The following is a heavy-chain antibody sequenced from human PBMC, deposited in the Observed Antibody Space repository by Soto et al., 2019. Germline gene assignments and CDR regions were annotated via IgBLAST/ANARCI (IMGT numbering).Heavy chain of an antibody. CDR2: TRNKANSYTT. CDR1: GFTFSDHY. CDR3: ARVRWGTVFDY. Sequence: EVQLVESGGGLVQPGGSLRLSCAASGFTFSDHYMDWVRQAPGKGLEWVGRTRNKANSYTTEYAASVKGRFTISRDDSKNSLYLQMNSLKTEDTAVYYCARVRWGTVFDYCGQGTLVTVSS. D-gene: IGHD3-16*01. J-gene: IGHJ4*02. V-gene: IGHV3-72*01.